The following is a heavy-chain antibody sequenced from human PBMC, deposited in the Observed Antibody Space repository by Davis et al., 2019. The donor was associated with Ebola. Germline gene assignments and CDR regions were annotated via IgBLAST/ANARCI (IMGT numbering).Heavy chain of an antibody. CDR1: GGSISSYY. CDR3: ARAVAGSSWYGFDS. D-gene: IGHD6-13*01. Sequence: MPSETLSLTCTVSGGSISSYYWNWIRQPPGKGLEWIGDINHSGSTNNDPSLKSRATISVDTSKNQFSLKVNSVTAADTAVYYCARAVAGSSWYGFDSWGQGTLVTVSS. J-gene: IGHJ4*02. CDR2: INHSGST. V-gene: IGHV4-34*04.